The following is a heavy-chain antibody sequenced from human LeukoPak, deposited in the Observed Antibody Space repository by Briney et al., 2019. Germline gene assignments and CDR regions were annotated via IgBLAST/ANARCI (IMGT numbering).Heavy chain of an antibody. J-gene: IGHJ4*02. V-gene: IGHV3-7*05. CDR1: GFNCGDYW. CDR3: AVPQWELLN. Sequence: GGSLRLSCVASGFNCGDYWMNWVRQAPGKGLEWVALINRDGSEKHYVDSVKGRFTVSRDTTENSLYLQMKSLRAEDTAVYYCAVPQWELLNWGQGTLVTVSS. CDR2: INRDGSEK. D-gene: IGHD1-26*01.